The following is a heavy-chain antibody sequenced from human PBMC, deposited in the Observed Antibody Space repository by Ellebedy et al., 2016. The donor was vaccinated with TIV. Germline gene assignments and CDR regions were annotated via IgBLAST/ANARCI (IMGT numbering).Heavy chain of an antibody. Sequence: ASVKVSCKASGYIFTSYGISWVRQAPGQGLEWMGWISAYNGNTNYAQKLQGRVTVTRDTSINTAYMELSRLRSDDTAVYYCARDWDGSGSYLFHDAFDIWGQGTMVTVSS. CDR1: GYIFTSYG. CDR3: ARDWDGSGSYLFHDAFDI. D-gene: IGHD3-10*01. CDR2: ISAYNGNT. V-gene: IGHV1-18*04. J-gene: IGHJ3*02.